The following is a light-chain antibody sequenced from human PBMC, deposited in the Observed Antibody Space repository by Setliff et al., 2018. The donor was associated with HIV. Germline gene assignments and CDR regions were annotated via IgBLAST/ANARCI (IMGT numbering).Light chain of an antibody. CDR1: SSDVGGYKL. CDR2: EVT. Sequence: QSALTQPASVSGSPGQSITISCTGTSSDVGGYKLVSWYQQHPGKAPKVMIYEVTKRPSGVPDRFSGSKSANTASLTISGLQAEDEADYYCCSYAGSGTLYVFGTGTKVTVL. CDR3: CSYAGSGTLYV. J-gene: IGLJ1*01. V-gene: IGLV2-23*02.